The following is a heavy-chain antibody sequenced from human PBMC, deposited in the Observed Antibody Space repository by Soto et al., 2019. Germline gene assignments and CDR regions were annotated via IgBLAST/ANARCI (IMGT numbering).Heavy chain of an antibody. CDR3: AKLAFVIAAAGTFDY. CDR1: GFTFSSYG. Sequence: GGSLRLSCAASGFTFSSYGMHWVRQAPGKGLEWVAVISYDGSNKYYADSVKGRFTISRDNSKNTLYLQMNSLRAEDTAVYYCAKLAFVIAAAGTFDYWGQGTLVTVSS. J-gene: IGHJ4*02. V-gene: IGHV3-30*18. CDR2: ISYDGSNK. D-gene: IGHD6-13*01.